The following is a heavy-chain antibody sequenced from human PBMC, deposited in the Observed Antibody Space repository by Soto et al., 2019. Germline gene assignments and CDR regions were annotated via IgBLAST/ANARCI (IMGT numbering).Heavy chain of an antibody. CDR3: ARSERLLRYFDWSIYYYYFYMDV. J-gene: IGHJ6*03. Sequence: ASVKVSCKASGYTFTSYDINWVRQATGQGLEWMGWMNPNSGNTGYAQKFQGRVTMTRNTSISTAYMELSSLRSEDTAVYYCARSERLLRYFDWSIYYYYFYMDVWGKGTTVTVSS. D-gene: IGHD3-9*01. CDR2: MNPNSGNT. V-gene: IGHV1-8*01. CDR1: GYTFTSYD.